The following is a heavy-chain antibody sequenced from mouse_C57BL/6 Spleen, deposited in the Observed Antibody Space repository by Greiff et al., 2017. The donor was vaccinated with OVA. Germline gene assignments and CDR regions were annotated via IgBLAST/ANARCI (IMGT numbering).Heavy chain of an antibody. Sequence: QVQLQQSGPELVEPGASVKISCKASGYAFSSYWMNWVKQRPGKGLEWIGRIYPGDGDTNYNGKFKGKATLTADKSSSTAYMQLSSLTSEDSAVYFCARGVITTVAPDYWGQGTTLTVSS. CDR1: GYAFSSYW. CDR3: ARGVITTVAPDY. J-gene: IGHJ2*01. CDR2: IYPGDGDT. D-gene: IGHD1-1*01. V-gene: IGHV1-82*01.